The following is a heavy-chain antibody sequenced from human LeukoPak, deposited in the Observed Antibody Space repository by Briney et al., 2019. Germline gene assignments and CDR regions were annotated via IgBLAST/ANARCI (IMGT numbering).Heavy chain of an antibody. J-gene: IGHJ5*02. D-gene: IGHD3-10*01. CDR3: ARAGRLIRGGKGFDP. CDR1: GGSFSGYY. V-gene: IGHV4-34*01. CDR2: INQSGRT. Sequence: SETLSLTCAVYGGSFSGYYWSWIRQPPGKGLEWIGEINQSGRTNYNPSLKSRVTISVDTSKNQFSLKLSSVTAADTAVYYCARAGRLIRGGKGFDPWGQGTLVTVSS.